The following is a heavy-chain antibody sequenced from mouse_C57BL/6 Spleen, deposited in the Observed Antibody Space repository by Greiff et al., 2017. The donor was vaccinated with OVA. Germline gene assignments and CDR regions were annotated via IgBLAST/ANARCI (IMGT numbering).Heavy chain of an antibody. CDR3: ARSDYSNLYAMDY. D-gene: IGHD2-5*01. J-gene: IGHJ4*01. CDR1: GYTFTSYW. V-gene: IGHV1-64*01. CDR2: IHPNSGST. Sequence: QVQLKQPGAELVKPGASVKLSCKASGYTFTSYWMHWVKQRPGQGLEWIGMIHPNSGSTNYNEKFKSKATLTVDKSSSTAYMQLSSLTSEDSAVYYCARSDYSNLYAMDYWGQGTSVTVSS.